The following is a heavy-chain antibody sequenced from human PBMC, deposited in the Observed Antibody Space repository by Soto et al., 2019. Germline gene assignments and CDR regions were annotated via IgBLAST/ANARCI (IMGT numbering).Heavy chain of an antibody. CDR2: ISSTGSSI. Sequence: GGSLRPSCAASGFGFSSYGLNWVRQAPGRGLEWVSYISSTGSSIYYADSVKGRFTASRDNAKNSVYLQMNSLRAEDTALYYCARDLGPDYSRGYWGQGTLVTVSS. CDR1: GFGFSSYG. J-gene: IGHJ4*02. CDR3: ARDLGPDYSRGY. V-gene: IGHV3-48*03. D-gene: IGHD4-4*01.